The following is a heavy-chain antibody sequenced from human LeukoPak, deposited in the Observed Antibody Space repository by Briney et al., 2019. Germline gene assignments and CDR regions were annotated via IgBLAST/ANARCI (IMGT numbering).Heavy chain of an antibody. Sequence: SETLSLTCTVSGGSISSGSYYWSWIRQPAGKGLEWIGRIYTSGSTNYNPSLKSRVTISVDTSKNQFSLKLSSVTAADTAVYYCARAPYDSSGSTFDYWGQGTLVTVSS. J-gene: IGHJ4*02. D-gene: IGHD3-22*01. V-gene: IGHV4-61*02. CDR1: GGSISSGSYY. CDR2: IYTSGST. CDR3: ARAPYDSSGSTFDY.